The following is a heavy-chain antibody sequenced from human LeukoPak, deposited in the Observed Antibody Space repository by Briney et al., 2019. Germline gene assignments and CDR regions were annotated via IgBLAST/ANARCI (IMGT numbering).Heavy chain of an antibody. V-gene: IGHV4-34*01. CDR3: ARGGYSYGYSPNWYFDL. D-gene: IGHD5-18*01. J-gene: IGHJ2*01. CDR2: INHSGST. CDR1: GGSFSGYY. Sequence: SETLSLTCAVYGGSFSGYYWSWIRQPPGKGLEWIGEINHSGSTNYHRSLKSRVTISVDTSKNQFSLKLSSVTAADTAVYYCARGGYSYGYSPNWYFDLWGRGTLVTVSS.